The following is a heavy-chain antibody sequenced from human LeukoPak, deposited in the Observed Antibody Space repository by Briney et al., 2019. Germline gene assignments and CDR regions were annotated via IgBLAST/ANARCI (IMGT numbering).Heavy chain of an antibody. CDR1: GYTFTSYG. V-gene: IGHV1-18*01. J-gene: IGHJ6*03. CDR2: ISAYNGNT. D-gene: IGHD6-13*01. Sequence: ASVKVSCKASGYTFTSYGISWVRQAPGQGLEWMGWISAYNGNTNYAQKLQGRVTMTTDTSTSTAYMELRSLRSDDTAVYYCARDVRGEAAAGTRDYYYMDVWGKGTTVAVSS. CDR3: ARDVRGEAAAGTRDYYYMDV.